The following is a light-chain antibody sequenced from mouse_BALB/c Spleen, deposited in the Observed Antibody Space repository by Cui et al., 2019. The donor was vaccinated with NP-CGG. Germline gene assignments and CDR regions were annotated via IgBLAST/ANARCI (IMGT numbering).Light chain of an antibody. J-gene: IGLJ1*01. CDR2: GTN. V-gene: IGLV1*01. CDR1: TGAVTTSNY. Sequence: QAVVPQESALTTSPGETVTLTCRSGTGAVTTSNYANWVQEKPDHLFTGLIGGTNNRPPGVPARFSGSLIGDKAALTITGAQTEDEAIYFCALWYSNHWVFGGGTKLTVL. CDR3: ALWYSNHWV.